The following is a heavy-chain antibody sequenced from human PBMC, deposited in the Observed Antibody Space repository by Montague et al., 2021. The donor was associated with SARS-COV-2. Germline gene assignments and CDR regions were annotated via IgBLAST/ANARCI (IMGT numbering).Heavy chain of an antibody. Sequence: SETLSLTCTVSGGSISSSSYYWGWIRQPPGKGLEWIGSIYYSGSTYYNPSLKSRVTISVDTSKNQFSLKLSSVTAADTAVCYCARRVTGTTVHYYHYGMDVWGQGTTVTVSS. V-gene: IGHV4-39*01. CDR3: ARRVTGTTVHYYHYGMDV. CDR2: IYYSGST. CDR1: GGSISSSSYY. D-gene: IGHD1-20*01. J-gene: IGHJ6*02.